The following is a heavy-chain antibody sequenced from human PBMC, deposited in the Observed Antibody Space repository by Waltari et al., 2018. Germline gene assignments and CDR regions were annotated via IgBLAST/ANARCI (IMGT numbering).Heavy chain of an antibody. J-gene: IGHJ4*02. V-gene: IGHV4-38-2*02. CDR2: IYHSGST. D-gene: IGHD1-26*01. Sequence: QVQLQESGPGLVKPSETLSLTCAVSGYSISSGYYWGWIRQPPGKGLEWIGSIYHSGSTYSNPSLKSRVTISVDTSKNQFSLKLSSVTAADTAVYYCARDQVGAGTFDYWGQGTLVTVSS. CDR1: GYSISSGYY. CDR3: ARDQVGAGTFDY.